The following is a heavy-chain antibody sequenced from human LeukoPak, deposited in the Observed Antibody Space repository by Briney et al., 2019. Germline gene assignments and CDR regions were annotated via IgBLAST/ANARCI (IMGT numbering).Heavy chain of an antibody. Sequence: GESLKISCGGSGYSFTSYWVAWVRQIPGKGLGWLGIIYPGDADTRYSPSFQGPVSISANKSSSTAYVQGSALKSSDTAMYSCARRGYSGYDSPLGYWGQGTLVTVSS. J-gene: IGHJ4*02. CDR1: GYSFTSYW. D-gene: IGHD5-12*01. CDR3: ARRGYSGYDSPLGY. V-gene: IGHV5-51*01. CDR2: IYPGDADT.